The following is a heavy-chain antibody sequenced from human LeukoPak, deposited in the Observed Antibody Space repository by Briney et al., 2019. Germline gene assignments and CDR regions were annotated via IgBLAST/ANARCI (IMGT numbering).Heavy chain of an antibody. V-gene: IGHV3-23*01. D-gene: IGHD3-10*01. CDR2: ISGSGGGT. CDR3: AKGLVYHYGSGSKRRTFDY. J-gene: IGHJ4*02. CDR1: GFTFSGYA. Sequence: GGSLRLSCAASGFTFSGYAMSWVRQPPGKGLEWVSSISGSGGGTSYADSVKGRFAISRDNPKNRLDLQMNSQMAEDTAVDYCAKGLVYHYGSGSKRRTFDYWGQGTLVTVSS.